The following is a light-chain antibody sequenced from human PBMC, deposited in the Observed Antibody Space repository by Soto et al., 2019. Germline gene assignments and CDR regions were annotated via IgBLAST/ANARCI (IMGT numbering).Light chain of an antibody. J-gene: IGKJ3*01. CDR1: QGISNS. Sequence: DIPMTQSPSSLSASVGDRVTITCRASQGISNSLPWYQQKPVKVPKLLIYGASTLQSGVPSRFSGSGSGTDFTLTISSLHPEDVATYYCQKYNSGPRAFGPGTKVDIK. V-gene: IGKV1-27*01. CDR3: QKYNSGPRA. CDR2: GAS.